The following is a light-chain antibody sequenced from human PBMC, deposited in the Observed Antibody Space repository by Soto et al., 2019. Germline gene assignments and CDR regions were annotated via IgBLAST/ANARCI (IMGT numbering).Light chain of an antibody. CDR2: STD. Sequence: QAVVTQEPSLTVSPGETVTLTCASSIGAVTSGFYPNWFQQKLGQAPRPLIYSTDKKHSWTPARFSGSLLGGKAALTLSGVQPDDEADYYCLVYNGGANWEFGGGTQLTVL. V-gene: IGLV7-43*01. CDR3: LVYNGGANWE. CDR1: IGAVTSGFY. J-gene: IGLJ3*02.